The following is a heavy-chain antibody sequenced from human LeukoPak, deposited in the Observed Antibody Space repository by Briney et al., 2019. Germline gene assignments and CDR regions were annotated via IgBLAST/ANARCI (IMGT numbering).Heavy chain of an antibody. CDR2: IYYSGST. V-gene: IGHV4-39*07. Sequence: SETLSLTCTVSGGSISSSSYYWGWIRQPPGKGLEWIGSIYYSGSTYYNPSLKSRVTISVDTSKNQFSLKLSSVTAADTAVYYCARYSSGYGNWGQGTLVTVSS. D-gene: IGHD3-22*01. CDR3: ARYSSGYGN. J-gene: IGHJ4*02. CDR1: GGSISSSSYY.